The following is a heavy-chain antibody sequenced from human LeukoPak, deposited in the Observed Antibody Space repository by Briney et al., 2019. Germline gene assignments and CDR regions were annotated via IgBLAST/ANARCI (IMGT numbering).Heavy chain of an antibody. CDR1: GFTFSSYS. Sequence: GGSLRLSCAASGFTFSSYSMNWVRQAPGKGLEWVSSISSSSSYIYYTDSVKGRFTISRDNAKNSLYLQMNGLRAEDTAVYYCARDCSSTSCLDYWGQGTLVTVSS. V-gene: IGHV3-21*01. CDR2: ISSSSSYI. D-gene: IGHD2-2*01. J-gene: IGHJ4*02. CDR3: ARDCSSTSCLDY.